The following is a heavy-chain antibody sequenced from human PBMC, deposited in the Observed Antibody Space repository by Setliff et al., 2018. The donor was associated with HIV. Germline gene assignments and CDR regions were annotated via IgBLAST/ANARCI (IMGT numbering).Heavy chain of an antibody. Sequence: ASVKVSCKTFGYRFTDFYVNWVRQAPGQGLEWMGWISAYNGNTNYAQKLQGRVTMTTDTSTSTAYMELRSLRSDDTAVYYCAREIGDYYDSSGYYPPTDYYYGMDV. CDR3: AREIGDYYDSSGYYPPTDYYYGMDV. CDR2: ISAYNGNT. D-gene: IGHD3-22*01. J-gene: IGHJ6*01. V-gene: IGHV1-18*04. CDR1: GYRFTDFY.